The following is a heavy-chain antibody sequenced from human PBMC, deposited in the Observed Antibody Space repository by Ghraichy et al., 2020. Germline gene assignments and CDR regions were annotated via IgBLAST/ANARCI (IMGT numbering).Heavy chain of an antibody. Sequence: ASVKVSCKASGYTFTYYFMHWVRQAPGQGLQWMGRINPNTGDTDYAQKFQGRVTMTRDTSINTAYMELSSLTSDDAAVYYCAASIEIRPEVSGPDAFDFWGQGTMVTVSS. V-gene: IGHV1-2*06. CDR3: AASIEIRPEVSGPDAFDF. CDR2: INPNTGDT. D-gene: IGHD6-6*01. J-gene: IGHJ3*01. CDR1: GYTFTYYF.